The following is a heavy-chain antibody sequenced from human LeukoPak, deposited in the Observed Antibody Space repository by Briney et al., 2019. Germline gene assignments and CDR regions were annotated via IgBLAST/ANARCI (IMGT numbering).Heavy chain of an antibody. CDR2: INHSGST. V-gene: IGHV4-34*01. Sequence: SETLSLTCAVYGGSFSGYYWRWIRQPPGKGLEWIGEINHSGSTNYNPSLKSRVTISVDTSKNQFSLKLSSVTAADTAVYYCARIYSSSWYVGYWGQGTLVTVSS. J-gene: IGHJ4*02. D-gene: IGHD6-13*01. CDR1: GGSFSGYY. CDR3: ARIYSSSWYVGY.